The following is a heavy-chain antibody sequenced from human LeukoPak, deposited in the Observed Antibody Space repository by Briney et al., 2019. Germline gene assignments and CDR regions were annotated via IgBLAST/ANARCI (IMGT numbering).Heavy chain of an antibody. CDR3: AKDEDRFGRGV. CDR1: GYTFTDHF. J-gene: IGHJ4*02. CDR2: IDPNTGAT. D-gene: IGHD3-10*01. Sequence: ASVKVSCKASGYTFTDHFMNWVRQAPGQGLEWMGRIDPNTGATHYGRNFQGRVTMTRDTSVNTAYMEMSTLTPDDTAIYYCAKDEDRFGRGVWGQGTLVIVSS. V-gene: IGHV1-2*06.